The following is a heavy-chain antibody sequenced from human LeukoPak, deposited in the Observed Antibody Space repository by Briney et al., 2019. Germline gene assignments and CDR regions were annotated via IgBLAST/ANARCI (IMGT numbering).Heavy chain of an antibody. CDR1: GVSISDYY. J-gene: IGHJ4*02. D-gene: IGHD2-21*01. V-gene: IGHV4-39*07. CDR2: IYYSGST. Sequence: SETLSLTCTVSGVSISDYYWGWIRQPPGKGLEWIGSIYYSGSTYYNPSLKSRVTISVDTSKNQFSLKLSSVTAADTAVYYCARVYSRLERRGIDYWGQGTLVTVSS. CDR3: ARVYSRLERRGIDY.